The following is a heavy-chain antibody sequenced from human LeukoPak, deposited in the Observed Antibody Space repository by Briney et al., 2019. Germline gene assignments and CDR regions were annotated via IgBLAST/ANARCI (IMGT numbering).Heavy chain of an antibody. Sequence: GGSLRLSCAASGFTFSSYEMNWVRQPLGKGLEWVSYISSSGSTIYYADSVKGRFTISRDNAKNSLYLQMNSLRAEDTAVYYCARSLYSSGWYFYYWGQGTLVTVSS. J-gene: IGHJ4*02. CDR1: GFTFSSYE. CDR2: ISSSGSTI. CDR3: ARSLYSSGWYFYY. V-gene: IGHV3-48*03. D-gene: IGHD6-19*01.